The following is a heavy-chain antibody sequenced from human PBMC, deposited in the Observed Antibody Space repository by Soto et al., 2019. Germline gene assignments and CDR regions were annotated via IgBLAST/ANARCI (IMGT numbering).Heavy chain of an antibody. D-gene: IGHD2-2*01. Sequence: QVQLVQSGAEVKKPGSSVKVSCKASGGTFSSYTISWVRQAPGQGLEWMGRIIPILGIANYAQKFQGRVTITADNTTSTSYMELSSLRSEDTPVYYCASCYLEPQALGYWGQGTLVTVSS. CDR1: GGTFSSYT. J-gene: IGHJ4*02. V-gene: IGHV1-69*02. CDR2: IIPILGIA. CDR3: ASCYLEPQALGY.